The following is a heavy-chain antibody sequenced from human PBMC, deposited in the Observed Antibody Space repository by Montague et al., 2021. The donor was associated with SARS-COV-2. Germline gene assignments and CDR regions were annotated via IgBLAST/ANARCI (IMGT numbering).Heavy chain of an antibody. Sequence: SETLSLTCTVSGGSISSSSYYWGWIRRPPGKGLEWIGSIYYSGSTYYNPSLKIRVTISVDTSKNQFSLKLSSVTAADTAVYYCARHAGKRITIFGVVKGQYYFDYWGQGTLVTVSS. D-gene: IGHD3-3*01. CDR3: ARHAGKRITIFGVVKGQYYFDY. V-gene: IGHV4-39*01. J-gene: IGHJ4*02. CDR2: IYYSGST. CDR1: GGSISSSSYY.